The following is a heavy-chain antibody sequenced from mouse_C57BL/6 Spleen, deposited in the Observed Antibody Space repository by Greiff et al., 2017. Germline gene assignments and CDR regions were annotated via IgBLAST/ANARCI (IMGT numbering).Heavy chain of an antibody. J-gene: IGHJ1*03. CDR1: GFTFSSYA. D-gene: IGHD2-12*01. V-gene: IGHV5-4*01. CDR3: ARDYDRRYFDV. CDR2: ISDGGSYT. Sequence: EVQLQESGGGLVKPGGSLKLSCAASGFTFSSYALSWVRQTPEKRLEWVATISDGGSYTYYPDNVKGRFTISRDNAKNNLYLQMSHLKSEDTAMDYCARDYDRRYFDVWGTGTTVTVSS.